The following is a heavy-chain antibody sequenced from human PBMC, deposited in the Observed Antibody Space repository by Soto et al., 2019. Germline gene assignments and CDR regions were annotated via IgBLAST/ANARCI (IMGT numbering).Heavy chain of an antibody. D-gene: IGHD3-9*01. CDR1: GFTFSSYA. CDR2: IGGSGGNT. V-gene: IGHV3-23*01. CDR3: ARVVRYFDTPYGMDV. Sequence: GGSLRLSCAASGFTFSSYAMSWVRQAPGKGLEWVSSIGGSGGNTYYADSVKGRFTISRDISKNTLFLQMNRLIAEDTAEYYCARVVRYFDTPYGMDVWGHGTTVTVSS. J-gene: IGHJ6*02.